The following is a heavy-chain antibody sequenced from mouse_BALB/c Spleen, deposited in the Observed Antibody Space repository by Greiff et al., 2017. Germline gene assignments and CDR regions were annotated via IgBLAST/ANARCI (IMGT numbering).Heavy chain of an antibody. CDR1: GFTFSSYA. V-gene: IGHV5-9-3*01. J-gene: IGHJ2*01. D-gene: IGHD4-1*01. CDR2: ISSGGSYT. Sequence: EVKVVESGGGLVKPGGSLKLSCAASGFTFSSYAMSWVRQTPEKRLEWVATISSGGSYTYYPDSVKGRFTISRDNAKNTLYLQMSSLRSEDTAMYYCARETGNFDYWGQGTTLTVSS. CDR3: ARETGNFDY.